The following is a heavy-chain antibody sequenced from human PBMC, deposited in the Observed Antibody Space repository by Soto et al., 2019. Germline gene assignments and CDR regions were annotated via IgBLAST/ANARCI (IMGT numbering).Heavy chain of an antibody. CDR3: ARDGDTAMVTLYYYGMDV. Sequence: QVQLVQSGAEVKKPGSSVKVSCKASGGTFSSYAISWVRQAPGQGLEWMGGIIPIFGTANYAQKFQGRVNITADESTSTAYMELSSLRSKDTAVYYCARDGDTAMVTLYYYGMDVWGQGTTVTVSS. V-gene: IGHV1-69*12. J-gene: IGHJ6*02. CDR2: IIPIFGTA. D-gene: IGHD5-18*01. CDR1: GGTFSSYA.